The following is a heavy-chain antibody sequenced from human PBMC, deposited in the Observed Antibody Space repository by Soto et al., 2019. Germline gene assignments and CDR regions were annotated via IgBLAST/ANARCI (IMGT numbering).Heavy chain of an antibody. CDR3: ARESPLRFFDWSRPLGSINWFDP. D-gene: IGHD3-9*01. CDR1: GFTFSSYW. CDR2: IKQDGSEK. J-gene: IGHJ5*02. Sequence: GGSLRLSCAASGFTFSSYWMSWVRQAPGKGLEWVANIKQDGSEKYYVDSVKGRFTISRDNAKNSLYLQMNSLRAEDTAVYYCARESPLRFFDWSRPLGSINWFDPWGQGTLVTVSS. V-gene: IGHV3-7*01.